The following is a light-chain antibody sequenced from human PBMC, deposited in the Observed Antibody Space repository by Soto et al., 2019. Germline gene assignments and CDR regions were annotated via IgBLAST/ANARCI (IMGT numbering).Light chain of an antibody. J-gene: IGKJ5*01. CDR2: GAS. CDR1: QSVSSK. CDR3: QQYNNWPPIT. Sequence: ETVMTQSPATLSVSPVERATLSCRASQSVSSKLAWYQQKPGQAPRLLIYGASTRATGIPARFSGSGSGTEFTLSISSLQSEDFAVYYCQQYNNWPPITFGQGTRLENK. V-gene: IGKV3D-15*01.